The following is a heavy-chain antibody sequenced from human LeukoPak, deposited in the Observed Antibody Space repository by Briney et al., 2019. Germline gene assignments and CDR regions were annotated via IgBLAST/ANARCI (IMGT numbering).Heavy chain of an antibody. D-gene: IGHD3-10*01. CDR1: GFTFSSYC. J-gene: IGHJ4*02. V-gene: IGHV3-74*01. CDR3: ARYGRGSHDH. CDR2: INSDGSST. Sequence: GGSLRLSCAASGFTFSSYCMHWVRQAPGKGLVWVSRINSDGSSTSYADSVKGRFTISRDNAKNTLYLQMNILRAEDTGVYYFARYGRGSHDHWGQGTLVTVSS.